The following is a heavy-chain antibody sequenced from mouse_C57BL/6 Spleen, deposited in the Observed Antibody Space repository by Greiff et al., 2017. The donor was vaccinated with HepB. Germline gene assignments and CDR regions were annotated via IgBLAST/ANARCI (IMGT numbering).Heavy chain of an antibody. D-gene: IGHD1-1*01. V-gene: IGHV3-6*01. CDR1: GYSITSGYY. Sequence: EVKLQESGPGLVKPSQSLSLTCSVSGYSITSGYYWNLIRQLPGNQLEWLDYISYDGSNNYNPSLKNRISLTRDTSKNQFFLKLNSVITEDTATYYCARWEYYCSSLAWFAYWGQGTLVTVSA. CDR3: ARWEYYCSSLAWFAY. J-gene: IGHJ3*01. CDR2: ISYDGSN.